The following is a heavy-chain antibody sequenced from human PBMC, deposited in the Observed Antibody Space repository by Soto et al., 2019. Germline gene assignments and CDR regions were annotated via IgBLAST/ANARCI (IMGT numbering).Heavy chain of an antibody. CDR3: ARVGPWVPYYYDSSPYTFENWFDP. CDR1: GFAFSTYA. D-gene: IGHD3-22*01. J-gene: IGHJ5*02. V-gene: IGHV3-23*01. Sequence: GGSLRLSCAASGFAFSTYAMSWVRQAPGKGLEWVSTFSASGACPYYADSVKGRFTISRDNSKNTLYLQMNSLRAEDTAVYYCARVGPWVPYYYDSSPYTFENWFDPWGQGTLVTVSS. CDR2: FSASGACP.